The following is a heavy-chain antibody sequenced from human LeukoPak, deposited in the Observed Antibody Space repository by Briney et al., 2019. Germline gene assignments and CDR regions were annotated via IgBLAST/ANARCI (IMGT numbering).Heavy chain of an antibody. D-gene: IGHD2-2*01. CDR3: ARDPLGYCSSTSCFPYGMDV. CDR1: GGSIISGDYY. CDR2: IYYSGST. V-gene: IGHV4-30-4*01. Sequence: SETLSLTCTVSGGSIISGDYYWSWIRQPPGKGLEWIGYIYYSGSTYYNPSLKSRVTISVDTSKNQSSLKLSSVTAADTAVYYCARDPLGYCSSTSCFPYGMDVWGQGTTVTVSS. J-gene: IGHJ6*02.